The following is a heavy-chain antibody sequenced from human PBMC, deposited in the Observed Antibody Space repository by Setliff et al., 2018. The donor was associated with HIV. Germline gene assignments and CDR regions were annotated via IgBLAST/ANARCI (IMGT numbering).Heavy chain of an antibody. J-gene: IGHJ6*03. Sequence: ASVKVSCKASGYTFTSYGISWVRQAPGQGLEWMGWISAYNGNTNYAQKLQGRVTMTTDTSTSTAYMELRSLRSDDTAVYYCAGAATPNWGYHYYYYMDVWGKGTTVTVSS. CDR3: AGAATPNWGYHYYYYMDV. V-gene: IGHV1-18*01. CDR1: GYTFTSYG. D-gene: IGHD7-27*01. CDR2: ISAYNGNT.